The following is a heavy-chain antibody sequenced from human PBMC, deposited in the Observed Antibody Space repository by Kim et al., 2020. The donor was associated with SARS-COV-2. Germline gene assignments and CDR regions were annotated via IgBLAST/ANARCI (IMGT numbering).Heavy chain of an antibody. D-gene: IGHD3-16*01. J-gene: IGHJ3*02. CDR1: GFTFDDYA. CDR2: ISWNSGSI. CDR3: AKEGPFGAFDI. Sequence: GGSLRLSCAASGFTFDDYAMHWVRQAPGKGLEWVSGISWNSGSIGYADSVKGRFTISRDNAKNSLYLQMNSLRAEDTALYYCAKEGPFGAFDIWGQGTMV. V-gene: IGHV3-9*01.